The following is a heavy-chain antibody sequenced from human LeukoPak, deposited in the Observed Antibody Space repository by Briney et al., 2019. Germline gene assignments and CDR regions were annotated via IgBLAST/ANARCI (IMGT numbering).Heavy chain of an antibody. J-gene: IGHJ4*02. Sequence: GGSLRLSCAASGFTFSSYARHGVRQAPGKGLEWVAYDGSNKYYADSVKGRFTISRDNSKNTLYLQMNSLRAEDSAVYYCARDGPYFDYWGQGTLVTVSS. CDR3: ARDGPYFDY. V-gene: IGHV3-30-3*01. CDR1: GFTFSSYA. CDR2: DGSNK.